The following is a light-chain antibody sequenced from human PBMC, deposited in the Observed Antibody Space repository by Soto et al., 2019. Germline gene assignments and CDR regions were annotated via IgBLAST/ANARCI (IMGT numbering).Light chain of an antibody. V-gene: IGKV3D-15*01. J-gene: IGKJ4*01. CDR2: DAS. CDR1: QSVDGK. CDR3: QQYYVLNT. Sequence: EIVMTKSPATLSVSPGERTIFSCRASQSVDGKLAWYQQKLGQAPRLLIYDASTRATGIPARFSGSGSGTKFTLTFCSFQSFDFAIYYCQQYYVLNTFAGVTKV.